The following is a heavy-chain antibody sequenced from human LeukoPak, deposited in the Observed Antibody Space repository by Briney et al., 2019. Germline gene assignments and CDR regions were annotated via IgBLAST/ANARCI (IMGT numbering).Heavy chain of an antibody. CDR3: AKDPRSYLWFGELLVDY. CDR1: GFTFSSYE. CDR2: ISSSSSTI. V-gene: IGHV3-48*03. Sequence: GGSLRLSCAASGFTFSSYEMNWVRQAPGKGLEWVSYISSSSSTIYYADSVKGRFTISRDNSKNTLYLQMNSLRAEDTAVYYCAKDPRSYLWFGELLVDYWGQGTLVTVSS. J-gene: IGHJ4*02. D-gene: IGHD3-10*01.